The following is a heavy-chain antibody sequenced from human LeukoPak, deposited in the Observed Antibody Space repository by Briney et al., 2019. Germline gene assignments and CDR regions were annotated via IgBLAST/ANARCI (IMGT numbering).Heavy chain of an antibody. CDR3: ARDLSAYYDSSGTTYYYYGMDV. J-gene: IGHJ6*02. CDR1: GYTFTSYD. V-gene: IGHV1-8*01. D-gene: IGHD3-22*01. CDR2: MNPNSGNT. Sequence: ASVKVSCKASGYTFTSYDINWVRQATGQGLEWMGWMNPNSGNTGYAQKFQGRVTITADKTTSTAYMELSSLRSEDTAVYYCARDLSAYYDSSGTTYYYYGMDVWGQGTTVTVSS.